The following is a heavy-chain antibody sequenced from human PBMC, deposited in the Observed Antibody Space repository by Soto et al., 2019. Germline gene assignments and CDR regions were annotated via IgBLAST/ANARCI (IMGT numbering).Heavy chain of an antibody. CDR3: AKDQTGIVGATSDY. Sequence: GGSLRLSCAAVRFPFRSNALSWVRQAPGKGLEWVSAISGSGGSTYYADSVKGRFTISRDNSKNTLYLQMNSLRAEDTAVYYCAKDQTGIVGATSDYWGQGT. CDR2: ISGSGGST. J-gene: IGHJ4*02. V-gene: IGHV3-23*01. CDR1: RFPFRSNA. D-gene: IGHD1-26*01.